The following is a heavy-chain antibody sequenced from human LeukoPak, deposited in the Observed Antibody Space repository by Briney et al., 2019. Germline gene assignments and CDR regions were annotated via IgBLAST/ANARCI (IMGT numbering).Heavy chain of an antibody. V-gene: IGHV4-39*01. CDR3: ARPKGGLGERGFDY. CDR2: IYYSGST. Sequence: SETLSLTCTVPGGSISSSSYYWGWIRQPPGKGLEWIGSIYYSGSTYYNPSLKSRVTISVDTSKNQFSLKLSSVTAADTDVYYCARPKGGLGERGFDYWGQGTLVTVSS. CDR1: GGSISSSSYY. D-gene: IGHD4-17*01. J-gene: IGHJ4*02.